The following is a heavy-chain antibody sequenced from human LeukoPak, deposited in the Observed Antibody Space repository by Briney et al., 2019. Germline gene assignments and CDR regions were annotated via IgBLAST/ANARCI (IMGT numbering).Heavy chain of an antibody. CDR1: GFTFSNYA. CDR3: ATYRRGYHDSSESYYFDY. CDR2: IGRSGGRT. Sequence: GGSLRLSCAASGFTFSNYAMNWVRQAPGHGLEWFSDIGRSGGRTYYADSVRGRFTISRDNSKNTLYLQMNGLRAEDTAIYYCATYRRGYHDSSESYYFDYWGQGTLVTVSS. D-gene: IGHD3-22*01. J-gene: IGHJ4*02. V-gene: IGHV3-23*01.